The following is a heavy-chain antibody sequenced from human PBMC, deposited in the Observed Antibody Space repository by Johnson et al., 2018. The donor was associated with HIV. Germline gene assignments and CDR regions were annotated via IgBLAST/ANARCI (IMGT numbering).Heavy chain of an antibody. D-gene: IGHD6-6*01. J-gene: IGHJ3*02. CDR3: ASIAARRVSAFDI. CDR2: IWYDGSNK. CDR1: GFTFSSYG. V-gene: IGHV3-33*01. Sequence: QVQLVEYGGGVVQPGRSLRLSCAASGFTFSSYGMHWVRQAPGKGLEWVAVIWYDGSNKYYADSVKGRFTISRDNSKNTLYLQMNSLSAEDTAVYYCASIAARRVSAFDIWGQGTMVTVSS.